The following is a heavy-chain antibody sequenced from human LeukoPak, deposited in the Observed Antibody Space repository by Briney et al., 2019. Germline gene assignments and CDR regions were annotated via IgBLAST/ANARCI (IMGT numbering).Heavy chain of an antibody. Sequence: GESLKISCRGSVYSFTTYWIGWVRQMPGKGLEWMGIIYPGDSDTRYSPSFQGQVTMLADKSINTAYLQWSSLKASDTAMYYCARRQGCSSTSCPPDSWGQGTLVTVSS. D-gene: IGHD2-2*01. CDR2: IYPGDSDT. CDR1: VYSFTTYW. J-gene: IGHJ4*02. V-gene: IGHV5-51*01. CDR3: ARRQGCSSTSCPPDS.